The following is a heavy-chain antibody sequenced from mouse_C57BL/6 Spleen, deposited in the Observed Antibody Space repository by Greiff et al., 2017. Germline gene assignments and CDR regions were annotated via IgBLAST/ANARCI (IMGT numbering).Heavy chain of an antibody. D-gene: IGHD2-1*01. Sequence: QVQLQQSGAELVKPGASVKISCKASGYTFTDYYINWVKQRPGQGLEWIGKLGPGSGSTYYNEKFKGKATLTADKSSSTAYMQLSSLTSEDSAVYFCARTIYYGNYHYAMGYWGQGASVTVSS. CDR3: ARTIYYGNYHYAMGY. CDR2: LGPGSGST. CDR1: GYTFTDYY. J-gene: IGHJ4*01. V-gene: IGHV1-77*01.